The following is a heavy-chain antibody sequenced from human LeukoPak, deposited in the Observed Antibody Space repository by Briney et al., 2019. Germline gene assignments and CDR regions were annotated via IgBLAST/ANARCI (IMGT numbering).Heavy chain of an antibody. CDR1: GGSISSYY. J-gene: IGHJ6*03. Sequence: SETLSLTCTVSGGSISSYYWSWIRQPPGKGLEWIGEINHSGSTNYNPSLKSRVTISVDTSKNQFSLKLSSVTAADTAVYYCARGVYDFWSGYYRWGVYYYYMDVWGKGTTVTVSS. D-gene: IGHD3-3*01. CDR2: INHSGST. CDR3: ARGVYDFWSGYYRWGVYYYYMDV. V-gene: IGHV4-34*01.